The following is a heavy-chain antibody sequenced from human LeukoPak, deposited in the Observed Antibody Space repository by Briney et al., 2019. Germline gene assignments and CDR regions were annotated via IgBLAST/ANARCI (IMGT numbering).Heavy chain of an antibody. D-gene: IGHD3-3*01. CDR2: ISHSGGI. V-gene: IGHV4-34*01. CDR3: VRGYSVYWSD. CDR1: GGSFSDFY. Sequence: PSETLSLTCAAYGGSFSDFYWNWIRQPPGKGLEWIGQISHSGGINYNPSLQSRVTLSVDTSNNHFSLRLTPVTAADTAVYYCVRGYSVYWSDWGQGSLVTVSS. J-gene: IGHJ4*02.